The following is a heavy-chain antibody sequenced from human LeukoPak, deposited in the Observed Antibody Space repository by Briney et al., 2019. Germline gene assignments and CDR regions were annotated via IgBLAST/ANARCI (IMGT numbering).Heavy chain of an antibody. CDR1: GFTFSSYS. J-gene: IGHJ6*02. CDR3: ARDEVVAATGPYYYYYGMDV. V-gene: IGHV3-21*01. CDR2: ISSSSSYI. D-gene: IGHD2-15*01. Sequence: GGSLRLSCAASGFTFSSYSMNWVRQAPGKGLEWVSSISSSSSYIYYADSVKGRFTISRDNAKNSLYLQMNSLRAEDTAVYYCARDEVVAATGPYYYYYGMDVWGQGTTVTVSS.